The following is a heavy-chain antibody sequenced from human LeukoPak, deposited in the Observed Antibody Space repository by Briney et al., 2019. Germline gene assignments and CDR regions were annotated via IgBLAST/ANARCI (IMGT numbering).Heavy chain of an antibody. D-gene: IGHD3-3*01. J-gene: IGHJ6*03. CDR2: IYYSGST. Sequence: SETLSLTCTVSGGSVSSYYWSWIRQPPGKGLELIGYIYYSGSTNYNPSLKSRVTISVDTSKNQFSLRLSSVTAADTAVYYCATTPITIFGVAYFYMDVWGKGTTVTVSS. CDR1: GGSVSSYY. V-gene: IGHV4-59*02. CDR3: ATTPITIFGVAYFYMDV.